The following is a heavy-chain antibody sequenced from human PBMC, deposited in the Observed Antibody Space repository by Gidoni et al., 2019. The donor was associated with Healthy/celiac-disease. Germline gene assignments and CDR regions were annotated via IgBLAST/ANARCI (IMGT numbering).Heavy chain of an antibody. J-gene: IGHJ6*02. Sequence: QVQLVESGGGVVQPGRSLRLSCAASGFTFRSYGMPWVRQAPGKGLEWVAVIGYDGSNKYYADSVKGRFTISRDNSKNTLYLQMNGLRAEDTAVYYCARELSEWLFKAYYYYGMDVWGQGTTVTVSS. D-gene: IGHD3-3*01. CDR1: GFTFRSYG. V-gene: IGHV3-33*01. CDR2: IGYDGSNK. CDR3: ARELSEWLFKAYYYYGMDV.